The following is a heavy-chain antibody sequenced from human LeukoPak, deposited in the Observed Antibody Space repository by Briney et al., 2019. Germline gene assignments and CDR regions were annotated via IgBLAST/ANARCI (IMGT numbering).Heavy chain of an antibody. D-gene: IGHD6-19*01. CDR3: WGWSVGWYGEDS. J-gene: IGHJ4*02. CDR1: GLSVSSNF. V-gene: IGHV3-53*01. CDR2: IYGGGST. Sequence: GGFLRLSCAATGLSVSSNFMSWVRQAPGKGLEWVSVIYGGGSTYYADSVLGGFIIFRDAPTNTLYLQMNSLRGAETAVYYCWGWSVGWYGEDSWGQGTLVTVSS.